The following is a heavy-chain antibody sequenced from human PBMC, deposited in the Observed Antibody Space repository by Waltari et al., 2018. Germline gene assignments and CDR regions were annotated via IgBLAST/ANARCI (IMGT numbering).Heavy chain of an antibody. CDR2: IYHSGST. CDR1: GYSISSGYY. CDR3: ATSAQSYYDSSGYYPEFDY. V-gene: IGHV4-38-2*01. J-gene: IGHJ4*02. D-gene: IGHD3-22*01. Sequence: QVQLQESGPGLVKPSETLSLTCAVSGYSISSGYYWGWIRQPPGKGLEWIGSIYHSGSTYSNPSLKSRVTISVDTSKNQFSLKLSSVTAADTAVYYCATSAQSYYDSSGYYPEFDYWGQGTLVTVSS.